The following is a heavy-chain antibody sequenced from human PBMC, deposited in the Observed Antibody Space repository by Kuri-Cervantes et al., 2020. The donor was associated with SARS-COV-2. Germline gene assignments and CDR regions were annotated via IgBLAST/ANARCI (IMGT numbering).Heavy chain of an antibody. CDR3: TTPLDDVWNGDVAFDI. CDR1: GYSISSGYY. J-gene: IGHJ3*02. CDR2: IRSKTDGGTR. Sequence: GESLKISCTVSGYSISSGYYWGWIRQPPGKGLEWVGRIRSKTDGGTRDYAAPVKGRFTISRDDSKNTLYLQMNSLKTEDTGVYYCTTPLDDVWNGDVAFDIWGQGTMVTVSS. D-gene: IGHD3-3*01. V-gene: IGHV3-15*01.